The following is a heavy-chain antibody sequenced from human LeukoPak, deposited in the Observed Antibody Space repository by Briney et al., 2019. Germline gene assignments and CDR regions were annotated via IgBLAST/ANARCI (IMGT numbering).Heavy chain of an antibody. CDR2: ISSSSSYI. V-gene: IGHV3-21*01. D-gene: IGHD2-2*01. CDR3: ARVSAAMYRQNDY. CDR1: GFTFSSYS. J-gene: IGHJ4*02. Sequence: GGSLRLSCAASGFTFSSYSMNWVRQAPGKGLEWVSSISSSSSYIYYADPVKGRFTISRDNAKNSLYLQMNSLRAEDTAVYYCARVSAAMYRQNDYWGQGTLVTVSS.